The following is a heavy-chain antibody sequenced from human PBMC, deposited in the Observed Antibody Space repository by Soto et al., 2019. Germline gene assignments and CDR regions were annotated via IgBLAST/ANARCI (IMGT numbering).Heavy chain of an antibody. CDR2: VHYSGTT. Sequence: SETLSLTCTVSGGSIGHYYWNWIRQPPGKGLEWIAYVHYSGTTSYNPSLQSRVTVSLDTSNNQFSLTLSSVTAADTAVYYCARRWSGTDYWGQGTMVTVSS. V-gene: IGHV4-59*01. J-gene: IGHJ4*02. D-gene: IGHD3-10*01. CDR1: GGSIGHYY. CDR3: ARRWSGTDY.